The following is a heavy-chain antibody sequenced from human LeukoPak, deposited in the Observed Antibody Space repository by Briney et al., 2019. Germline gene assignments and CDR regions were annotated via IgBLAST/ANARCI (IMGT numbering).Heavy chain of an antibody. J-gene: IGHJ4*02. V-gene: IGHV1-69*05. CDR2: IIPIFGTA. CDR1: GTFSSXX. CDR3: AKVGVWGAFDY. D-gene: IGHD3-10*01. Sequence: GTFSSXXXXXXXXXPGQXXXXXGGIIPIFGTANYAQKFQGRVTMTRDTSTSTVYMELSSLRSEDTAVYYCAKVGVWGAFDYWGQGTLVIVSS.